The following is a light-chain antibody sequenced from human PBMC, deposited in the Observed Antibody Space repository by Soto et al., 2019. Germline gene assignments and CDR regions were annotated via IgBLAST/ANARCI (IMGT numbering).Light chain of an antibody. CDR3: QQSYSTPPLT. J-gene: IGKJ4*01. V-gene: IGKV1-5*01. CDR1: QSISSW. Sequence: DIQMTQSPSTLSASVGDRVTITCRASQSISSWLAWYQQKPGKAPKLLIYDASSLESGVPSRFSGSGSGTDFTLTISSLQPEDFATYYCQQSYSTPPLTFGGGTKVEIK. CDR2: DAS.